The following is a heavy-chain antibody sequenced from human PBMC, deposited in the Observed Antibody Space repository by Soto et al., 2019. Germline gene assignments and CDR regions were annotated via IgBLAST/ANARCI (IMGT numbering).Heavy chain of an antibody. D-gene: IGHD4-17*01. CDR3: ARSSQSTVTPSDY. J-gene: IGHJ4*02. V-gene: IGHV4-31*03. CDR2: IYYSGST. CDR1: GGSISSVGYY. Sequence: QVQLQESGPGLVKPSQTLALTCTVSGGSISSVGYYWSWIRQHPGKGLEWIGYIYYSGSTYYNPSLKSRVTISVETSKNQFSMKLSSVTAADTAVYYCARSSQSTVTPSDYWGQGTLVTVSS.